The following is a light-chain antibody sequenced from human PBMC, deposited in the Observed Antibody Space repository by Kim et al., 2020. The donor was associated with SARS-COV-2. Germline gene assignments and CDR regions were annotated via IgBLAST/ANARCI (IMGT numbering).Light chain of an antibody. CDR1: SSNIGAGFD. Sequence: SVLTQPPSVSGAPGQRVTISCTGSSSNIGAGFDVHWFQQLPRRAPKLLISGNSNRPSGVPDRFSGSKSATSASLAITGLQAEDEADYYCQSYDSTLSGWVFGGGTQLTVL. V-gene: IGLV1-40*01. J-gene: IGLJ3*02. CDR3: QSYDSTLSGWV. CDR2: GNS.